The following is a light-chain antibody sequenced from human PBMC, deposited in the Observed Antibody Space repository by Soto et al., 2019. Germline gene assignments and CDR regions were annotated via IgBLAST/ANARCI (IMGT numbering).Light chain of an antibody. V-gene: IGLV1-40*01. CDR2: GGN. CDR1: SSNIGAGYA. Sequence: QSALAQPPSVSGAPGQGVTISCTGSSSNIGAGYAVHWYQQLPGAAPRLLIYGGNNRPSGVPDRFSGSRSGTSASLAITGLQAEDEADYYCQSYENSLSRSRVFGTGTKVTVL. J-gene: IGLJ1*01. CDR3: QSYENSLSRSRV.